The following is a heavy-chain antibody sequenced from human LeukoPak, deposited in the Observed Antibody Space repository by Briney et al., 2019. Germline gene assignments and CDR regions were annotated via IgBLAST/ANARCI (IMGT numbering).Heavy chain of an antibody. CDR2: IFPDDSDT. Sequence: GESLKISCQGSGYSFTDYWIGWVRQMPGKGLGWMGIIFPDDSDTKYSPSFQGQVTISVDKSINTAYLQWSSLKASDSAMYYCARHGLAGRIGGRCFTSFHYYGMDVWGQGTTVTVSS. J-gene: IGHJ6*02. CDR3: ARHGLAGRIGGRCFTSFHYYGMDV. V-gene: IGHV5-51*01. CDR1: GYSFTDYW. D-gene: IGHD2-15*01.